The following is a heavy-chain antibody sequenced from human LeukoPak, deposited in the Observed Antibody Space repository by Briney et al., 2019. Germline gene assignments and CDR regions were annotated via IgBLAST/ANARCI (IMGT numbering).Heavy chain of an antibody. Sequence: GASVTVSCKFSGYTLTELSMHWMRQAPGKGLEWMGGFDPEDGETIYAQKFQGRVTMTEDTSTDTAYMELSSLRSEHTAVYYCATRVWRGSYYALYSAYCGQGTLVTVSS. D-gene: IGHD1-26*01. CDR3: ATRVWRGSYYALYSAY. CDR2: FDPEDGET. J-gene: IGHJ4*02. V-gene: IGHV1-24*01. CDR1: GYTLTELS.